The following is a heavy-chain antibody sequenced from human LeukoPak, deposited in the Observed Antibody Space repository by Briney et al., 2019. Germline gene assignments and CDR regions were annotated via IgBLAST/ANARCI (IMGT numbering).Heavy chain of an antibody. D-gene: IGHD1/OR15-1a*01. CDR2: ISPHGDIE. CDR3: AKINNNDDY. J-gene: IGHJ4*02. V-gene: IGHV3-30*18. CDR1: GFTFTTFG. Sequence: PGRSLRLSCAASGFTFTTFGIHWVRQAPGKGLEWVAAISPHGDIEYYTDSVKGRFTISRDNSKNMIYLQMNSLRGEDSAVYYCAKINNNDDYWGQGNLATVSS.